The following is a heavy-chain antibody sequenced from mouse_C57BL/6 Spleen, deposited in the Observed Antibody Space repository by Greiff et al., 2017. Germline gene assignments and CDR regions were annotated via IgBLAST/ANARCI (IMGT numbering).Heavy chain of an antibody. CDR1: GYAFSSSW. CDR2: IYPGDGDT. D-gene: IGHD1-1*01. V-gene: IGHV1-82*01. Sequence: QVQLQQSGPELVKPGASVKISCKASGYAFSSSWMNWVKQRPGKGLEWIGRIYPGDGDTNYNGKFKGKATLTADKSSSTASMQLSSLTSEDSAVYFCAREEDYYGSSYGNYFDYWGQGTTRTVSS. J-gene: IGHJ2*01. CDR3: AREEDYYGSSYGNYFDY.